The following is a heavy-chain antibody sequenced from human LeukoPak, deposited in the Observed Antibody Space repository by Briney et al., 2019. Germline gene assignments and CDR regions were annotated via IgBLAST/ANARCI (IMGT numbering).Heavy chain of an antibody. CDR3: ARDGGRALLTMIGDY. V-gene: IGHV1-46*01. CDR1: GYTFTSYY. J-gene: IGHJ4*02. CDR2: INPSGGST. D-gene: IGHD3-22*01. Sequence: ASVKVSCKASGYTFTSYYMHWVRQAPGQGLEWMGIINPSGGSTSYAQKFQGRVTMTRDTSASTVYMELSSLRSEDTAVYYCARDGGRALLTMIGDYWGQGTLVTVSS.